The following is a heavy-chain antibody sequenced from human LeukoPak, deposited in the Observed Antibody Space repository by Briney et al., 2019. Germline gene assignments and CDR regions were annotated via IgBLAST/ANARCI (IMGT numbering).Heavy chain of an antibody. CDR3: ARARRITMVVVANNWFDP. CDR1: GYTFTGYY. V-gene: IGHV1-2*07. Sequence: VASVKVSCKASGYTFTGYYMHWVKQAPGQGLQWMGWINPNSGGTNYAYNFQGRIAMTRDTSISTAYMELSRLRSDDTAVYYCARARRITMVVVANNWFDPWGQGTLVTVSS. D-gene: IGHD3-22*01. CDR2: INPNSGGT. J-gene: IGHJ5*02.